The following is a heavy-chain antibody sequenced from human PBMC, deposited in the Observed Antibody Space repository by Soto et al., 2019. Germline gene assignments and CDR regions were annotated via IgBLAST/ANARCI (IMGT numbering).Heavy chain of an antibody. V-gene: IGHV1-24*01. D-gene: IGHD3-10*01. CDR3: ATSRGSGSYYTDFDY. CDR1: GYTLTELS. J-gene: IGHJ4*02. Sequence: GASVKVSCKVSGYTLTELSMHWVRQAPGKGLEWMGGFDPEDGETIYAQKFQGRVTMTEDTSTDTAYMELSSLRSEDTAVYYCATSRGSGSYYTDFDYWGQGTLVTVSS. CDR2: FDPEDGET.